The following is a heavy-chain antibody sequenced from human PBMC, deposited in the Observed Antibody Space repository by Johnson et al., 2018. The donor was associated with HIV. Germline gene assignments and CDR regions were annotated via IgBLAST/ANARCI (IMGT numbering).Heavy chain of an antibody. J-gene: IGHJ3*02. V-gene: IGHV3-20*04. D-gene: IGHD6-6*01. Sequence: EVQVVESGGGVVRPGGSLRLSCAAAGFTSDDYGMSWVRQAPGKGLEWVSGINWSGGSTAYADSVKGRFTISRDNAKNSLYLQMNSLRAEDTAVYYCAREGIAARLAAFDIWGQGTMVTVSS. CDR2: INWSGGST. CDR3: AREGIAARLAAFDI. CDR1: GFTSDDYG.